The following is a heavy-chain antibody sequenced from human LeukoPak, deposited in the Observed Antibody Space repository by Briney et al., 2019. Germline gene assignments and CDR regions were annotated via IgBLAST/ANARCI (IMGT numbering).Heavy chain of an antibody. CDR1: GYSFTNYW. CDR2: IYPGDSDT. V-gene: IGHV5-51*01. CDR3: ALSSGPQPFFYYMDV. Sequence: GESLKISCKGSGYSFTNYWIGWVRQMPGKGLEWMGIIYPGDSDTRYCPSFKGQVTISADKSISTAYLQWSGLRASDTAMYYCALSSGPQPFFYYMDVWGKGTTVTVSS. J-gene: IGHJ6*03. D-gene: IGHD2/OR15-2a*01.